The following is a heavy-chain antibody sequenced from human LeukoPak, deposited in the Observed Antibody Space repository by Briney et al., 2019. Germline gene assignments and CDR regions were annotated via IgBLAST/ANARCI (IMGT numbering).Heavy chain of an antibody. Sequence: GGSLRLSCAASGFTFGSFWMTWVRQAPGKGLEWIANIKPDGTENYYVDSVEGRFSISRDNANNSLYLQMNGLRAEDTAVYYCAIQKADLITMIRGIIAFWGQGTLVTVSS. CDR3: AIQKADLITMIRGIIAF. V-gene: IGHV3-7*01. CDR2: IKPDGTEN. J-gene: IGHJ1*01. CDR1: GFTFGSFW. D-gene: IGHD3-10*01.